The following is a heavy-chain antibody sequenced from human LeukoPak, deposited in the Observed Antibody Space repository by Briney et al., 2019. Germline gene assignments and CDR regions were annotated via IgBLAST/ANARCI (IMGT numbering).Heavy chain of an antibody. D-gene: IGHD3-10*01. CDR3: ARDQDYYGSGSYGPDH. V-gene: IGHV4-38-2*02. CDR2: IYNTGST. J-gene: IGHJ5*02. CDR1: GYSITSGYY. Sequence: SETLSLTCTVSGYSITSGYYWGWIRQTPGKGLEWIGSIYNTGSTFYNPSLKSRVTISVDPSKNQFSLKLSSVIVADTAVYYCARDQDYYGSGSYGPDHWGQGTLVTVSS.